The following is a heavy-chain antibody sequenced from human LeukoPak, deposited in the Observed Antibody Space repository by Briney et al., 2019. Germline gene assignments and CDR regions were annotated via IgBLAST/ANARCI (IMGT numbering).Heavy chain of an antibody. CDR2: IYYSGST. V-gene: IGHV4-59*01. D-gene: IGHD3-22*01. CDR3: AGGNYYDSSGYLTDAFDI. Sequence: SETLSLTCTVSGGCISNYYWSWIRQPPGKGLEWIGYIYYSGSTNYNPSLKSRVTISVDTSKNQFSLKLSSVTAADTAVYYCAGGNYYDSSGYLTDAFDIWGQGTMVTVSS. J-gene: IGHJ3*02. CDR1: GGCISNYY.